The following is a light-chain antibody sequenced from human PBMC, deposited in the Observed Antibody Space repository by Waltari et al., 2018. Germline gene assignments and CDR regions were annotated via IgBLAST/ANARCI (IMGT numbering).Light chain of an antibody. V-gene: IGKV3-20*01. CDR2: DTS. CDR1: QSVGRA. CDR3: QKYERLPAT. J-gene: IGKJ1*01. Sequence: EIVLTQSPGTLSLSPGERATLSCRASQSVGRALVWYQQKPGQAPRLLIYDTSTRAAGIPDRFSGSGFGTDFSLTISRLEPEDFAVYYCQKYERLPATFGQGTKVEIK.